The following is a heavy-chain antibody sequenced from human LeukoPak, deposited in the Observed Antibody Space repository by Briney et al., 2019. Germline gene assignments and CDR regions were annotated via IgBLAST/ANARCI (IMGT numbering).Heavy chain of an antibody. CDR3: ARASLVWNDGNY. Sequence: ASVKVSCKASGYTFTSYDINWVRQATGQGLEWMGWMNPNSGNTGYAQKFQGRVTMTRNTSISTAYMELSSLRSEDTAVYYCARASLVWNDGNYWGQGTLVTVCS. CDR2: MNPNSGNT. J-gene: IGHJ4*02. CDR1: GYTFTSYD. D-gene: IGHD1-1*01. V-gene: IGHV1-8*01.